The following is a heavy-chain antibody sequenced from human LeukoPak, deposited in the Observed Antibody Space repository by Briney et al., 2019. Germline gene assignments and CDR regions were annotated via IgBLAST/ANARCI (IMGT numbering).Heavy chain of an antibody. Sequence: MXXXRXXXGXGXXWVSAISGSGGSTYYADSVKGRFTISRDNSKNTLYLQMNSLRAEDTAVYYCAKDCSSTSCYDAFDIWGQGTMVTVSS. V-gene: IGHV3-23*01. D-gene: IGHD2-2*01. CDR3: AKDCSSTSCYDAFDI. J-gene: IGHJ3*02. CDR2: ISGSGGST.